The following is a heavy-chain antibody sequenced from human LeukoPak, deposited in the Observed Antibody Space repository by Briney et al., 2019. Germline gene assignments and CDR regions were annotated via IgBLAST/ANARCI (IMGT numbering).Heavy chain of an antibody. J-gene: IGHJ6*04. CDR3: ARVVGYCSGGSCYPLPYYYYGMDV. V-gene: IGHV4-34*01. D-gene: IGHD2-15*01. CDR1: GGSFSGYY. CDR2: INHSGST. Sequence: SETLSLTCAVYGGSFSGYYWSWIRQPPGKGLEWIGKINHSGSTNYNPSLKSRVTISVDTSKNQFSLKLSSVTAADTAVYYCARVVGYCSGGSCYPLPYYYYGMDVWGKGTTVTVSS.